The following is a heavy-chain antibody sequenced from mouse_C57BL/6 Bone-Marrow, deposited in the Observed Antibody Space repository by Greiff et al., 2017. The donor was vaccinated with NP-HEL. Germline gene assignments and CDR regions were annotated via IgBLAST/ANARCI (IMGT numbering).Heavy chain of an antibody. CDR3: ARPYYYGSSYGYFDY. Sequence: QVQLQQSGAELVRPGTSVKVSCKASGYAFTNYLIEWVKQRPGQGLEWIGVINPGSGGTNYNEKFKSKATLTVDKSSSTAYMQLSSLTSEDSAVYYCARPYYYGSSYGYFDYWGQGTTLTVSS. V-gene: IGHV1-54*01. D-gene: IGHD1-1*01. CDR2: INPGSGGT. CDR1: GYAFTNYL. J-gene: IGHJ2*01.